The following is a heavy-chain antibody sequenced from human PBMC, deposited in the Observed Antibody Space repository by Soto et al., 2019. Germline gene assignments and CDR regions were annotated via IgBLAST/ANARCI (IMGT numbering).Heavy chain of an antibody. CDR3: AREASGSRPFDY. CDR1: GGSISNYY. D-gene: IGHD1-26*01. J-gene: IGHJ4*02. CDR2: IYTSGST. Sequence: SETLSLTXTVSGGSISNYYWSWIRQPAGKGLEWIGRIYTSGSTNYNSSLKSRVTMSVDTSKNQFSLKLNSVTAADAPVYYCAREASGSRPFDYWGQGTLVTVSS. V-gene: IGHV4-4*07.